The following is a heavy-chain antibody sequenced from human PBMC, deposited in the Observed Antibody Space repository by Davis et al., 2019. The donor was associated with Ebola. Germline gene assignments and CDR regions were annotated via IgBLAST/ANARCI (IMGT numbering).Heavy chain of an antibody. CDR1: GYTFTSYA. CDR2: INTNTGNP. V-gene: IGHV7-4-1*02. CDR3: ARDWEGYSYGSDFDY. Sequence: AASVQVSCKASGYTFTSYAMNWVRQAPGQGLEWMGWINTNTGNPTYAQGFTGRFVFSLDTSVSTAYLQISSLKAEDTAVYYCARDWEGYSYGSDFDYWGQGTLVTVSS. J-gene: IGHJ4*02. D-gene: IGHD5-18*01.